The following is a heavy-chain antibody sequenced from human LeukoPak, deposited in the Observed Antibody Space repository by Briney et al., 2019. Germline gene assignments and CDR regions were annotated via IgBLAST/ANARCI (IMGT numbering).Heavy chain of an antibody. CDR3: ARGGLGYCSSTSCRAGWFDP. CDR2: MNPNSGNT. CDR1: GYTFTGYY. V-gene: IGHV1-8*03. J-gene: IGHJ5*02. D-gene: IGHD2-2*01. Sequence: ASVKVSCKASGYTFTGYYMHWVRQATGQGLEWMGWMNPNSGNTGYAQKFQGRVTITRNTSISTAYMELSSLRSEDTAVYYCARGGLGYCSSTSCRAGWFDPWGQGTLVTVSS.